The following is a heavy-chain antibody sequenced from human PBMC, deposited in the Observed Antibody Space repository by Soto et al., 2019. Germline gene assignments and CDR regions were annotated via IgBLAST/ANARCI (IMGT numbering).Heavy chain of an antibody. Sequence: ASVKVSCKASGYTFTGYYMHWVRQAPGQGLEWMGWINPNSGGTNYAQKFQGWVTMTRDTSISTAYMELSRLRSDDTAVYYCAREGNWNYGHYYYYFMDVWGKGTTVTVSS. CDR3: AREGNWNYGHYYYYFMDV. D-gene: IGHD1-7*01. CDR1: GYTFTGYY. V-gene: IGHV1-2*04. CDR2: INPNSGGT. J-gene: IGHJ6*03.